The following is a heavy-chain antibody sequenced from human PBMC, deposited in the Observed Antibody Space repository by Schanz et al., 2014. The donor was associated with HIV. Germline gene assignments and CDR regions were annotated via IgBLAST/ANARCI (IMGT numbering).Heavy chain of an antibody. CDR2: ISYDGSNK. D-gene: IGHD4-17*01. CDR1: GFTFSSHG. CDR3: ATAAVTDYSDN. Sequence: QVQLVESGGGVVQPGRSLRLSCAASGFTFSSHGMHWVRQAPGKGLEWVAVISYDGSNKYYADSVKGRFTISRDNSKNTLYLQMNSLRAEDTAVYYCATAAVTDYSDNWGQGTLVTVSS. J-gene: IGHJ4*02. V-gene: IGHV3-30*03.